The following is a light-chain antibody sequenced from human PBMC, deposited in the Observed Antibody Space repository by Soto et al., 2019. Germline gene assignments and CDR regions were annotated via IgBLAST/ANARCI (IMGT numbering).Light chain of an antibody. J-gene: IGLJ1*01. Sequence: QSALTQPPSASGSLGQSVTISCTGTSRDVGGYNYVSWYQQHPGKAPKLMIYEVSKRPSGVPDRFSGSKSGSTASLTVSGLQAEDEADYYCYSYAGGNNVFGTGTKVTV. CDR1: SRDVGGYNY. CDR3: YSYAGGNNV. V-gene: IGLV2-8*01. CDR2: EVS.